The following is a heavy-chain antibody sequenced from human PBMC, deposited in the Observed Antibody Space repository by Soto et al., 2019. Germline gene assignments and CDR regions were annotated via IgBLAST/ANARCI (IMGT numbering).Heavy chain of an antibody. Sequence: QVQLVQCGAEVKKPGSSVKVSCKASGGTFSSYTISWVRQAPGQGLEWMGRIIPILGIANYAQKFQGRVTITADKSTSTAYMELSSLRSEDTAVYYCARDNITIFGVVSLNWFDPWGQGTLVTVSS. D-gene: IGHD3-3*01. CDR1: GGTFSSYT. CDR2: IIPILGIA. CDR3: ARDNITIFGVVSLNWFDP. J-gene: IGHJ5*02. V-gene: IGHV1-69*08.